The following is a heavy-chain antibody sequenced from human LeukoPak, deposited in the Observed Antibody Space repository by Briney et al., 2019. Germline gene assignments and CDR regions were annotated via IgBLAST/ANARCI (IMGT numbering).Heavy chain of an antibody. CDR3: AKEEAPWYSGSYYEIDY. CDR1: GFTFDDYA. Sequence: GGSLRLSCAASGFTFDDYAMHWVRQAPGKGLEWVSGISWNSGSIGYADSVKGRFTISRDNAKNSLYLQMNSLRAEDTALYYCAKEEAPWYSGSYYEIDYWGQGTLVTVSS. CDR2: ISWNSGSI. J-gene: IGHJ4*02. D-gene: IGHD1-26*01. V-gene: IGHV3-9*01.